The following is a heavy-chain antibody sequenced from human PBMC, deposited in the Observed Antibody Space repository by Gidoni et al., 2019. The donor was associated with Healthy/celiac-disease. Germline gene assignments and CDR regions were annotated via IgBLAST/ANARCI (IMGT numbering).Heavy chain of an antibody. V-gene: IGHV3-7*05. Sequence: EVQLVESGGGLVQPGGSLRLSCAASGFTFSSYWMSWVRQAPGKGLEWVANIKQDGSEKYYVDSVKGRFTISRDNAKNSLYLQMNSLRAEDTAVYYCARDRHSALPAAIDWFDPWGQGTLVTVSS. CDR2: IKQDGSEK. CDR1: GFTFSSYW. CDR3: ARDRHSALPAAIDWFDP. J-gene: IGHJ5*02. D-gene: IGHD2-2*01.